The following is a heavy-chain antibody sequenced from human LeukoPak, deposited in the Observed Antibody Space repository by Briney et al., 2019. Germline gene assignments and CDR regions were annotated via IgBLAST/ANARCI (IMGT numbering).Heavy chain of an antibody. V-gene: IGHV1-69*13. CDR2: IIPIFGTA. CDR3: ASTSIVVVVAATLGYYFDY. CDR1: GGTFSSYA. D-gene: IGHD2-15*01. J-gene: IGHJ4*02. Sequence: ASVKVSCKASGGTFSSYAISWERQAPGQGLEWMGGIIPIFGTANYAQKFQGRVTITADESTSTAYMELSSLRSEDTAVYYCASTSIVVVVAATLGYYFDYWGQGTLVTVSS.